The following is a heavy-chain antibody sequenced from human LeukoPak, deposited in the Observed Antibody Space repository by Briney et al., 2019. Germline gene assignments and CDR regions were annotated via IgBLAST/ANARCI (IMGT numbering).Heavy chain of an antibody. J-gene: IGHJ3*02. Sequence: GASVKVSCKASGYTFTSYGISWVRQAPGQGLEWMGWISAYNGNTNYAQKLQGRVTMTTDTSTSTAYMELRSLRSDDTAVYFCARGMSGYTEDPFDIWGQGTVATVSS. V-gene: IGHV1-18*01. CDR1: GYTFTSYG. CDR3: ARGMSGYTEDPFDI. CDR2: ISAYNGNT. D-gene: IGHD2-2*02.